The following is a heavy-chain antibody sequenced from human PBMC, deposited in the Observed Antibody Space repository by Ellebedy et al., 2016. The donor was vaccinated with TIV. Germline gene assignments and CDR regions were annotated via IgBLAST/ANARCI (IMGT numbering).Heavy chain of an antibody. V-gene: IGHV4-59*01. J-gene: IGHJ3*02. CDR3: ARDSKNGWAFDI. CDR1: GGSISRYY. Sequence: SETLSLTCTVSGGSISRYYWTWIRQSPGKGLEWIGYFYYSGNTDYSPSLTSRVTIAVDSSRNLISLKRTSGTAADTAMYYCARDSKNGWAFDIWGQGTMVTVSS. CDR2: FYYSGNT. D-gene: IGHD5-24*01.